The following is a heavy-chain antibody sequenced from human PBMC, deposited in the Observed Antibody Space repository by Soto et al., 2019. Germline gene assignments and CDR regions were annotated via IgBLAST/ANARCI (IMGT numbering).Heavy chain of an antibody. CDR1: GGPISSGGYY. CDR3: ARSGIVGATGHGAFDI. Sequence: QVQLQESGPGLVKPSQTLSLTCTVSGGPISSGGYYWSWIRQHPGKGLEWIGYIYYSGSTYYNPSLKSRVTKAVDQSKNQFSLKLSSVTAADTAVYYCARSGIVGATGHGAFDIWGQGTMVTVSS. V-gene: IGHV4-31*03. D-gene: IGHD1-26*01. CDR2: IYYSGST. J-gene: IGHJ3*02.